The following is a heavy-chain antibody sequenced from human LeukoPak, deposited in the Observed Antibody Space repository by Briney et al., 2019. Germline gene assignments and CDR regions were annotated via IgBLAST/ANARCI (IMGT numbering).Heavy chain of an antibody. CDR3: ARDQTYGPDAFDI. CDR2: MNPNSGNT. J-gene: IGHJ3*02. CDR1: GYTFTSYD. Sequence: ASVKVPCKASGYTFTSYDINWVRQATGQGLEWMGWMNPNSGNTGYAQKFQGRVTMTRNTSISTAYMELSSLRSEDTAVYYCARDQTYGPDAFDIWGQGTMVTVSS. V-gene: IGHV1-8*01. D-gene: IGHD4-17*01.